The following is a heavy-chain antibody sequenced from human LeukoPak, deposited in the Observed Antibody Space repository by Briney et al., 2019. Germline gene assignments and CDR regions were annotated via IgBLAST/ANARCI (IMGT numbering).Heavy chain of an antibody. Sequence: SETLSLTCTVSGGSISSYYRSWIRQPAGKGLEWIGRIYTSGSTNYNPSLKSRVTMSVDTSKNQFSLRLSSVTAADTAVYYCASAGYCSSTSCYRYYYMDIWGKGTTVTVSS. V-gene: IGHV4-4*07. CDR1: GGSISSYY. D-gene: IGHD2-2*01. J-gene: IGHJ6*03. CDR2: IYTSGST. CDR3: ASAGYCSSTSCYRYYYMDI.